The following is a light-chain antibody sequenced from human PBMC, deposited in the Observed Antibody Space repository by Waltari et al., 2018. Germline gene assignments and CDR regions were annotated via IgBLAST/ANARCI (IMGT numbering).Light chain of an antibody. CDR1: QSLLHSNGFNY. CDR2: LGS. V-gene: IGKV2-28*01. CDR3: MQVLQTPT. J-gene: IGKJ1*01. Sequence: DIVMTQSPLSLPVTPGEPASISCRSSQSLLHSNGFNYLDWYLQKPGQSPQLLIYLGSNRASGVPDRFSGSGSGTDFTLKISRVEAEDVGVYYCMQVLQTPTFGQGTKVEIK.